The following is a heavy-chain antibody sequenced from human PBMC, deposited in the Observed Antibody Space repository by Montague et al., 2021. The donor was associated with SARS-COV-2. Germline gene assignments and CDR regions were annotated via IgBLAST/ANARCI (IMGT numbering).Heavy chain of an antibody. CDR1: GGSIRSANYY. Sequence: TLSLTCSVSGGSIRSANYYWSWIRQHPGKGLEFIGYIYYSGSSFYNPSLKSRLTISVDTSKNRFSLGLSSVTAADTAIYFCASQSGSYYNYFDLWGQGTLVTVSS. D-gene: IGHD1-26*01. V-gene: IGHV4-31*03. CDR3: ASQSGSYYNYFDL. CDR2: IYYSGSS. J-gene: IGHJ4*02.